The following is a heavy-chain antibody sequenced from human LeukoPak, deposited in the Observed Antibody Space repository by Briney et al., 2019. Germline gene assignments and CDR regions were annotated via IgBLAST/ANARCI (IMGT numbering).Heavy chain of an antibody. D-gene: IGHD5-12*01. Sequence: GGSLRLSCAASGFTFSSYAMHWVRQAPGKGLEWVAVISYDGSNKYYADSVKGRFTISRDNSKNTLYLQMNSLRAEDTAVYYCARKRGYSGYDYDIPYYFDYWGQGTLVTVSS. CDR1: GFTFSSYA. J-gene: IGHJ4*02. CDR2: ISYDGSNK. CDR3: ARKRGYSGYDYDIPYYFDY. V-gene: IGHV3-30-3*01.